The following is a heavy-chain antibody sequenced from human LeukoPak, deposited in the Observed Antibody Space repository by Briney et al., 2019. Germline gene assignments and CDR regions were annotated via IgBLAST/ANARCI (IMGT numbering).Heavy chain of an antibody. CDR3: TGGSTWSLFDY. D-gene: IGHD6-13*01. V-gene: IGHV1-24*01. Sequence: ASVKVSCKVSGYTLTELSMHWVRQAPGKGLEWMGGFDPEDGETFYAQKFQGRVTMTEDTSTDTTYMEVSSLRSEDTAVHYCTGGSTWSLFDYWGQGTLVTVSS. CDR1: GYTLTELS. J-gene: IGHJ4*02. CDR2: FDPEDGET.